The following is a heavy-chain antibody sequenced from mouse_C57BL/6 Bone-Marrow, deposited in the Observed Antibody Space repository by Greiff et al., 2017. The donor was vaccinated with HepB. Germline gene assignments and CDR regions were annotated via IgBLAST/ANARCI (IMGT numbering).Heavy chain of an antibody. CDR2: IDPSDSET. Sequence: VQLQQPGAELVRPGSSVKLSCKASGYTFTSYWMHWVKQRPIQGLEWIGNIDPSDSETHYNQKFKDKATLTVDKSSSTAYMQLSSLTSEDSAVYYWAREEESGSPLYAMDYWGQGTSVTVSS. D-gene: IGHD6-2*01. CDR1: GYTFTSYW. CDR3: AREEESGSPLYAMDY. J-gene: IGHJ4*01. V-gene: IGHV1-52*01.